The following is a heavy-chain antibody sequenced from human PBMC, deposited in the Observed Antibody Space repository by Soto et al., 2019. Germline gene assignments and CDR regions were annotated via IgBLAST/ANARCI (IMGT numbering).Heavy chain of an antibody. Sequence: PSETLSLTCAVSGDTISTGGYSWAWIRQPPGKALEWIGHTYHSGNPYYNPSLKSRVIISVDRSKNQFSLKLSSVTAADTAVYYCARSQTTVTSYDYWGQGTLVTVSS. D-gene: IGHD4-17*01. CDR3: ARSQTTVTSYDY. V-gene: IGHV4-30-2*01. J-gene: IGHJ4*02. CDR2: TYHSGNP. CDR1: GDTISTGGYS.